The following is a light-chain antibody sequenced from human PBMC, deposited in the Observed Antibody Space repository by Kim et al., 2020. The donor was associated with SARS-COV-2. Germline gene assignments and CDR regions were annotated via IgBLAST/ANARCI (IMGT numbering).Light chain of an antibody. CDR3: AARDDRLNGYV. J-gene: IGLJ1*01. CDR2: SND. Sequence: GQRVTISGSGSSSEIGSSTVSWYQQVPGTAPKLLMYSNDQRPSGVPGRFSGSKSGTSASLAISGLQSDDEADYYCAARDDRLNGYVFGTGTKVTVL. CDR1: SSEIGSST. V-gene: IGLV1-44*01.